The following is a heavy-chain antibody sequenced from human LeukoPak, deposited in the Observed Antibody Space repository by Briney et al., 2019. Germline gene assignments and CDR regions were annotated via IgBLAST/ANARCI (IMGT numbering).Heavy chain of an antibody. CDR2: IRYDGNSN. D-gene: IGHD3-22*01. CDR3: AKEEVISGNHGVYFDY. Sequence: PGGSLRLSCAASGFTFRSYGMHWVRQAPGKGLEWVAFIRYDGNSNYYADSVKGRFTISRDNSRSTLYLQMNSLRAEDASVYFCAKEEVISGNHGVYFDYWGQGTLLTASS. CDR1: GFTFRSYG. V-gene: IGHV3-30*02. J-gene: IGHJ4*02.